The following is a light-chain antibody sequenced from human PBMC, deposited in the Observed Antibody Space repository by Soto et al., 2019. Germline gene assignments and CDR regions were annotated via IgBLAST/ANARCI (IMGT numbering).Light chain of an antibody. CDR3: QHYNSSPFT. CDR1: QSISSW. J-gene: IGKJ3*01. CDR2: KAS. Sequence: DIQMTQSPSTLSASVGDRVTITCRASQSISSWLAWYHQKPGKAPKLLIYKASSLESGVPSRFSDSRSGTEFTLTISSLQPDDLATYYCQHYNSSPFTFGPGPKVDIQ. V-gene: IGKV1-5*03.